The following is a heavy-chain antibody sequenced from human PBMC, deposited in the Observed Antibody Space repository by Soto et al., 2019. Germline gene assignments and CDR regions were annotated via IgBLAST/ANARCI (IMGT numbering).Heavy chain of an antibody. D-gene: IGHD3-3*01. V-gene: IGHV3-7*05. CDR3: AREKIYDFWSGSLDY. CDR1: GFTFSSYW. Sequence: GGSLRLSCAASGFTFSSYWMSWVRQAPGKGLEWVANIKQDGSEKYYVDSVKGRFTISRDNAKNSLYLQMNSLRAEDTAVYYCAREKIYDFWSGSLDYWGQGTLVTVSS. J-gene: IGHJ4*02. CDR2: IKQDGSEK.